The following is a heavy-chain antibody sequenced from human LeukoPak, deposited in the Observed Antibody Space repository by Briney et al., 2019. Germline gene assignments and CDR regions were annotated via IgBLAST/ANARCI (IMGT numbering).Heavy chain of an antibody. CDR2: IGVGGT. J-gene: IGHJ6*03. CDR1: GFTVSSNY. Sequence: PGGSLRLSCAASGFTVSSNYMSWVRQAPGKGLEWVSSIGVGGTYYADSVKGRFTISRDNSKSTLYLEMNGLRAEDTAVYYCASDYPRYYFYMDVWGKGTTVTVSS. CDR3: ASDYPRYYFYMDV. V-gene: IGHV3-53*01.